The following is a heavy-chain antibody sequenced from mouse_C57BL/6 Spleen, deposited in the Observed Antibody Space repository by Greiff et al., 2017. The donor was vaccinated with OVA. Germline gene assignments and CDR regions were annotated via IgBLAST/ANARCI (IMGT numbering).Heavy chain of an antibody. CDR3: ASSPPHYYGSSYDYAMDY. V-gene: IGHV1-64*01. J-gene: IGHJ4*01. CDR1: GYTFTSYW. D-gene: IGHD1-1*01. CDR2: IHPNSGST. Sequence: VQLQQPGAELVKPGASVKLSCKASGYTFTSYWMHWVKQRPGQGLEWIGMIHPNSGSTNYNEKFKSKATLTVDKSSSTAYMQLSSLTSEDSAVYYWASSPPHYYGSSYDYAMDYWGQGTSVTVSS.